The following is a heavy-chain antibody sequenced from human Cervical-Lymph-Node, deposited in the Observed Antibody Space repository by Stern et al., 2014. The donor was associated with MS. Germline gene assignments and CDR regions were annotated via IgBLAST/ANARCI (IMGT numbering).Heavy chain of an antibody. D-gene: IGHD3-3*01. CDR3: ASATPWSGNAPADAFQT. Sequence: EVQLVESGAEVKKPGESLKISCKASGYSFTSHWIGWVRQMPGEGLEWMGIIYGGDSRVKYNPPFRGQVTISADRSINTAYLQWSSLKASDTAMYYCASATPWSGNAPADAFQTWGQGTMVIVSS. CDR2: IYGGDSRV. J-gene: IGHJ3*02. V-gene: IGHV5-51*01. CDR1: GYSFTSHW.